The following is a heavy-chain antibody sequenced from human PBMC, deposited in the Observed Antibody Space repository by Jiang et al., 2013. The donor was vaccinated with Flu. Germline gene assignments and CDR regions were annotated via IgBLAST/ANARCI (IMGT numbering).Heavy chain of an antibody. CDR2: VYHYGDA. Sequence: LLKPSETLSLTCAVYGGSLLDYYWSWVRQSPGSGLEWIGEVYHYGDANYNPSLKSRVTISIDTSKSQISLKLNSVTAADTAVYYCARLASLSSTIPHKYFQYWGPGSLVTVSS. V-gene: IGHV4-34*01. CDR3: ARLASLSSTIPHKYFQY. J-gene: IGHJ1*01. CDR1: GGSLLDYY. D-gene: IGHD5/OR15-5a*01.